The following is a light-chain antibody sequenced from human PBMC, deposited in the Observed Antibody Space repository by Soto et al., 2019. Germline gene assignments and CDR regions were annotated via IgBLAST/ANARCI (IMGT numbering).Light chain of an antibody. J-gene: IGKJ1*01. CDR3: QQYNNWPRT. CDR2: AAS. V-gene: IGKV1-39*01. Sequence: DIQMTQSTSSLSASVRGIVPITCLASRNIRGYLNWYQQKPGKAPKLLIYAASSLQSGIPSRFSGSGSETDFTLTISSLQPEDFATYYCQQYNNWPRTFGQGTKV. CDR1: RNIRGY.